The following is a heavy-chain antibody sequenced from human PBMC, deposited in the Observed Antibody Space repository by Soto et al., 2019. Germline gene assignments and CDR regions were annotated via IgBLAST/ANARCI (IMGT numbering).Heavy chain of an antibody. CDR2: IIPSFGTA. D-gene: IGHD3-22*01. Sequence: QMQLVQSGAEVKKPGSSVKVSCKASGDTFSSYAISWVRQAPGQGLEWMGGIIPSFGTANYAQKFQGRVTITADESTSTAYMELSSLRSEDTAVYYCARDGSGYRSSASPMDVWGQGTKVTVSS. J-gene: IGHJ6*02. CDR3: ARDGSGYRSSASPMDV. CDR1: GDTFSSYA. V-gene: IGHV1-69*01.